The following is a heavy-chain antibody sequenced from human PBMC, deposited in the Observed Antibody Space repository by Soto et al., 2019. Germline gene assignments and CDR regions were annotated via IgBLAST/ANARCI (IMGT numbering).Heavy chain of an antibody. CDR3: AKNEGYSSGWYLD. Sequence: EVQQLESGGGLVQPGGSLRLSCAASGFTFSSYCMSWVRQAPGKGLEWVSAISGSGGSTYNADSVKGRFTISRDNSKNTLYLQMNSLRAEDTAVYYCAKNEGYSSGWYLDWGQGTLVTVSS. V-gene: IGHV3-23*01. CDR1: GFTFSSYC. J-gene: IGHJ4*02. D-gene: IGHD6-19*01. CDR2: ISGSGGST.